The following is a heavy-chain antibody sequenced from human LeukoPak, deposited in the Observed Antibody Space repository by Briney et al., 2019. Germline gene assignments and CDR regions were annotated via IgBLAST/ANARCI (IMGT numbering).Heavy chain of an antibody. J-gene: IGHJ4*02. V-gene: IGHV1-69*05. Sequence: PVKVSCKASGGTFTSYSITWVRQAPGQGLDWMGGIIAIFGIAKYAQKFQGRVTITTDESKSTTYMELSSLRSEDTAVYYCARGSPDSSGYLPLDYWGQGTLVTVSS. D-gene: IGHD3-22*01. CDR2: IIAIFGIA. CDR3: ARGSPDSSGYLPLDY. CDR1: GGTFTSYS.